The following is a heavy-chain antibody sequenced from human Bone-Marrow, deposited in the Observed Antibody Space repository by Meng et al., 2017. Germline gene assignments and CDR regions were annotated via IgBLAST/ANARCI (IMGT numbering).Heavy chain of an antibody. J-gene: IGHJ4*02. Sequence: GQLQGAGPGLGKPHRTLSLTCTGSVGSISSGGYYWSWIRQHPGKGLEWIGYIYYSGSTYYNPSLKSLVTISVDTSKNQFSLKLSSVTAADTAVYYCAREASPEYYFDYWGQGTLVTVSS. V-gene: IGHV4-31*01. CDR1: VGSISSGGYY. D-gene: IGHD1-14*01. CDR2: IYYSGST. CDR3: AREASPEYYFDY.